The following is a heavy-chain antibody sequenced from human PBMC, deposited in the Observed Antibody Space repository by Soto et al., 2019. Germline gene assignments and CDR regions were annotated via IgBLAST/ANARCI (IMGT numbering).Heavy chain of an antibody. CDR3: ARLGYCSGGSCPDYYYYGMDV. J-gene: IGHJ6*02. CDR2: IYPDDSDT. Sequence: PGESLKISCKHSGFNFPTFWIAWVRQMPGKGLEWMGTIYPDDSDTRYSPSFQGQVTISADKSIQTAYLQWGSLKASDSALYYCARLGYCSGGSCPDYYYYGMDVWGQGTTVTVSS. V-gene: IGHV5-51*01. D-gene: IGHD2-15*01. CDR1: GFNFPTFW.